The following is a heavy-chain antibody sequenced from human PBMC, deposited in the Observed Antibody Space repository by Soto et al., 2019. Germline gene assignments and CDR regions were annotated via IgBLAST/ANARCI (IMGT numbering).Heavy chain of an antibody. CDR1: GGSFSGYY. CDR3: ARNRGIAAAGGYYYYGMDV. CDR2: INHSGST. J-gene: IGHJ6*02. D-gene: IGHD6-13*01. Sequence: SETLSLTCAVYGGSFSGYYWSWIRQPPGKGLEWIGEINHSGSTNYNPSLKSRVTISVDTYKNKFSLKLSSVTAADTTVYYCARNRGIAAAGGYYYYGMDVWGQGTTVTVSS. V-gene: IGHV4-34*01.